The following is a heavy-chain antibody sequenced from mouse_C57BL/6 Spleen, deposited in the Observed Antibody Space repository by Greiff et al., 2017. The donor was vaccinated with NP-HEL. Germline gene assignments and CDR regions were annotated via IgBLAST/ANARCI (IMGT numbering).Heavy chain of an antibody. CDR1: GYTFTSYW. J-gene: IGHJ3*01. V-gene: IGHV1-69*01. CDR2: IDPSDSYT. CDR3: ARYYDGSTWFAY. Sequence: QVQLQQPGAELVMPGASVKLSCKASGYTFTSYWMHWVKQRPGQGLEWIGEIDPSDSYTNYNQKFKGKSTLTVDKSSITAYMQLSSLTSEDSAVYYCARYYDGSTWFAYWGQGTLVTVSA. D-gene: IGHD1-1*01.